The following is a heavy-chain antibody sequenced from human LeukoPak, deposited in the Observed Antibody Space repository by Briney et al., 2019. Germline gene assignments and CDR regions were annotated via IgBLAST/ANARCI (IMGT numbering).Heavy chain of an antibody. D-gene: IGHD3-3*01. V-gene: IGHV1-69*05. Sequence: SVTVSCKTSGYRFITFGINWVRQAPGQGLEWMGVIIPKLGTANYAEKFKGRVTITTDESSSTVYMELSTLTSEDTAMFYCAGRGGIRFMECTLWGQGPMAIASS. J-gene: IGHJ3*01. CDR3: AGRGGIRFMECTL. CDR1: GYRFITFG. CDR2: IIPKLGTA.